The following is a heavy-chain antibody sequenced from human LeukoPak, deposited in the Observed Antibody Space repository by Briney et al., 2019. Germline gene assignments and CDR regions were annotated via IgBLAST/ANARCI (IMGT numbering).Heavy chain of an antibody. CDR1: GVTFSSYA. J-gene: IGHJ4*02. CDR3: AREPLDYGDYYFDY. Sequence: PGGSLRLSCAASGVTFSSYAMHWVRQAPGKGLEWVAVISYDGSNKYYADSVKGRFTISRDNSKNTLYLQMNSVRAEDTAVYYCAREPLDYGDYYFDYWGQGTLVTVSS. V-gene: IGHV3-30*04. CDR2: ISYDGSNK. D-gene: IGHD4-17*01.